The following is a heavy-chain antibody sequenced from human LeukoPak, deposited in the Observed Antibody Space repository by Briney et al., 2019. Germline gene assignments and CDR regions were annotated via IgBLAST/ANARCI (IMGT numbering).Heavy chain of an antibody. CDR3: AKDTAYYYDSSGYFDY. D-gene: IGHD3-22*01. J-gene: IGHJ4*02. Sequence: ASVKVSCKASGYTFTSYGISWVRQAPGQGLEWMGWISAYNGNTNYAQKLQGRVTMTTDTSTSAAYMELRSLRSDDTALYYCAKDTAYYYDSSGYFDYWGQGTLVTVSS. CDR2: ISAYNGNT. V-gene: IGHV1-18*01. CDR1: GYTFTSYG.